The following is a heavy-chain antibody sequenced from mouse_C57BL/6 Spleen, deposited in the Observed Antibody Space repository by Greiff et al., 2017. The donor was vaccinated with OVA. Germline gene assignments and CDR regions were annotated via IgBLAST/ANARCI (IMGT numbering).Heavy chain of an antibody. CDR1: GYAFSSSW. CDR2: IYPGDGDT. CDR3: ARNSLGEAY. V-gene: IGHV1-82*01. Sequence: QVQLKQSGPELVKPGASVKISCKASGYAFSSSWMNWVKQRPGKGLEWIGRIYPGDGDTNYNGKFKGKATLTADKSSSTAYMQLSSLTSEDSAVYFCARNSLGEAYWGQGTLVTVSA. J-gene: IGHJ3*01. D-gene: IGHD4-1*01.